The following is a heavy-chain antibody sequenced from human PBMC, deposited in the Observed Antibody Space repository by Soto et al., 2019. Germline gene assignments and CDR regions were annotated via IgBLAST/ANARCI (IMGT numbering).Heavy chain of an antibody. Sequence: QVQLVQSGAEVKKPGASVKVSCKASGYTFTSYAINWVRQATGQGLEWMGWMNPNSGNTGYAQTFQGRVTMTRNTSISTGYMEMSSLRSEDTAVYYCARAKRGGWPYYYYYGMDVWCQGTTVTVSS. CDR3: ARAKRGGWPYYYYYGMDV. CDR1: GYTFTSYA. D-gene: IGHD6-19*01. V-gene: IGHV1-8*01. CDR2: MNPNSGNT. J-gene: IGHJ6*02.